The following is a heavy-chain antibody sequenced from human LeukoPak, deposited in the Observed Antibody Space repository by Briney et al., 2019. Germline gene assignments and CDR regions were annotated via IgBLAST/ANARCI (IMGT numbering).Heavy chain of an antibody. D-gene: IGHD3-22*01. CDR2: INHSGTT. CDR1: GGSFSGYY. J-gene: IGHJ5*02. Sequence: SESLSLTCAVYGGSFSGYYWSWIRQPPGKGLEWSGEINHSGTTNYNPSLKSRVTISVDTSKNQFSLKLSSVTAADTAVYYCARGIPYYYDSSGPGGGYWFDPWGQGTLVTVSS. V-gene: IGHV4-34*01. CDR3: ARGIPYYYDSSGPGGGYWFDP.